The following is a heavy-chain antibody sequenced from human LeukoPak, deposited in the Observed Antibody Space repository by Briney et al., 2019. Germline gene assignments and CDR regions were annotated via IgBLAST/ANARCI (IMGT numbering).Heavy chain of an antibody. D-gene: IGHD2-2*01. CDR2: IRYDGSNK. CDR1: GFTFSSYG. J-gene: IGHJ3*02. V-gene: IGHV3-30*02. CDR3: AKGTRYGPAAISPAFDI. Sequence: PGGSLRLSCAASGFTFSSYGMHWVRQAPGKGLEWVAFIRYDGSNKYYADSVKGRFNISRDNSKNTLYLQMNSLRAEDTAVYYCAKGTRYGPAAISPAFDIWGQGTMVTVSS.